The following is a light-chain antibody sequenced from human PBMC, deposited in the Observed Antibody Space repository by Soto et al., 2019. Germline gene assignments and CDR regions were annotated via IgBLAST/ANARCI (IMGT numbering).Light chain of an antibody. Sequence: QSVLTQPASVSGSPGQSITISCTGTSSNVSGFNYVSWYQQHPGKAPKLIIYEVTNRPSGVSNRFSGSKSGNTASLTISGLQAEEEADYYCNSYTTSSAFYVFGPGTKV. CDR2: EVT. CDR1: SSNVSGFNY. CDR3: NSYTTSSAFYV. V-gene: IGLV2-14*01. J-gene: IGLJ1*01.